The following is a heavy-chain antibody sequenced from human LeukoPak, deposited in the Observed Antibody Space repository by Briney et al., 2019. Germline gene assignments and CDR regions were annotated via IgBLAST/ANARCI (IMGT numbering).Heavy chain of an antibody. CDR3: TRNVVGAERTPDLYYFDY. CDR1: GFTFGDYA. V-gene: IGHV3-49*04. CDR2: IRSKAYGGTT. Sequence: PGGSLRLSCTVSGFTFGDYAMTWVRQAPGKGLEWVGFIRSKAYGGTTEYAASVKGRFTISRDDSKSIAYLQMNSLKTEDTAVYCCTRNVVGAERTPDLYYFDYWGQGTLVTVSS. D-gene: IGHD1-26*01. J-gene: IGHJ4*02.